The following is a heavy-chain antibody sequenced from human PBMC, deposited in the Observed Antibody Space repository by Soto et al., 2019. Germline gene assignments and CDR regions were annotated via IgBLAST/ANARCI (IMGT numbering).Heavy chain of an antibody. V-gene: IGHV3-74*01. CDR1: GFTFGSYW. Sequence: EVQLVESGGGLVQPGGSLRVSCAASGFTFGSYWMNWFRQAPGKGLVWVSRIDSDGRSTTYADSVKGRFTTSRDNAKNTLYLQMSSLRVEDTAVYYCARGRPYGMDVWGQGTTVTVSS. CDR2: IDSDGRST. J-gene: IGHJ6*02. CDR3: ARGRPYGMDV.